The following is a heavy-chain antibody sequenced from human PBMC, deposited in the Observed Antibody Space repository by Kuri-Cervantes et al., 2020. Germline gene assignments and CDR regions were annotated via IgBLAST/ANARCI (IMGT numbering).Heavy chain of an antibody. D-gene: IGHD2-15*01. Sequence: GGSLRLSCAASGFTVSSNYMSWVRQAPGKGLEWVSVIYSGGSTYYADSVKGRFTISRDNSKNTLYLQMNSLRAEGTAVYYCAKGGKGLYLDYWGQGTLVTVSS. CDR3: AKGGKGLYLDY. CDR2: IYSGGST. CDR1: GFTVSSNY. V-gene: IGHV3-53*05. J-gene: IGHJ4*02.